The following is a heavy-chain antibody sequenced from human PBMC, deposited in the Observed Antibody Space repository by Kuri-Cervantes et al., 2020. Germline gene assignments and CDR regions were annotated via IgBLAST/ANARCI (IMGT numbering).Heavy chain of an antibody. V-gene: IGHV1-2*02. Sequence: ASVKVSCKASGYTFTGYYMHWVRQAPGQGLEWMGWINPNSGGTNYAQKFQGRVTMTRDTSISTAYMELSRPRSDDTAVYYCARGLVGAALQHPYYYYGMDAWGQGTTVTVSS. CDR2: INPNSGGT. CDR3: ARGLVGAALQHPYYYYGMDA. J-gene: IGHJ6*02. D-gene: IGHD1-26*01. CDR1: GYTFTGYY.